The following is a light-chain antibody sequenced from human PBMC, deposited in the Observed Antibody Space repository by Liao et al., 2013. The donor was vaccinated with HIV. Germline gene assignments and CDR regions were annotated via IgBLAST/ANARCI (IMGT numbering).Light chain of an antibody. Sequence: SYVLTQPPSVSVAPGKTASITCGGNNIGGKTVHWYQQKPGQAPVLVLYYDTDRPSGIPARFSGSNSGNTATLTISWVEAGDEADYYCQVWDSSTANLYVFGPGTKLTVL. CDR1: NIGGKT. CDR3: QVWDSSTANLYV. V-gene: IGLV3-21*04. J-gene: IGLJ1*01. CDR2: YDT.